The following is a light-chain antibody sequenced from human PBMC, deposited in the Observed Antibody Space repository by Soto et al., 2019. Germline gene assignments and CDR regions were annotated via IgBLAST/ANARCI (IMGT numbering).Light chain of an antibody. CDR3: CSYSGGRSPYV. CDR2: EVS. Sequence: QSALTQPASVSGSPGQSITISCTGTTSDVGSYDLVSWYQQHPGKAPKIMIYEVSKRPSGDSNRFSGSKSGNTASLTISGLHAEDDDDYYCCSYSGGRSPYVFGTGTKVTVL. CDR1: TSDVGSYDL. V-gene: IGLV2-23*02. J-gene: IGLJ1*01.